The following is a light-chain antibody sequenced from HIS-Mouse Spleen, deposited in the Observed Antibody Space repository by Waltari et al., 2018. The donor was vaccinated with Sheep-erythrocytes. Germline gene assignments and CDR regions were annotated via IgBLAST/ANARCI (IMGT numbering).Light chain of an antibody. V-gene: IGLV6-57*04. CDR3: QSYDSSNHGV. J-gene: IGLJ3*02. CDR1: SGSIASNY. Sequence: NFMLTQPHSVSESPGKTVTISCTRSSGSIASNYVQWYQQRPGSAPTTVIYEDNQRPPGVPCRFSGSIDSSSNSASLTISGLKTEDEADYYGQSYDSSNHGVFGGGTKLTVL. CDR2: EDN.